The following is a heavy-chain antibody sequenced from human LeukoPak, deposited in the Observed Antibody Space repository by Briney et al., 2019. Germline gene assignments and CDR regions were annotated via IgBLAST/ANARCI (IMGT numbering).Heavy chain of an antibody. CDR3: ARDYASEYMDV. D-gene: IGHD3-16*01. CDR2: ISTTGYTI. Sequence: PGESLRLSCAASGFTFSSYWMSWVRQAPGQGLEWLSYISTTGYTIYYADSVKGRFTISRDNTQNSLFLQMDSLRVEDTAVYYCARDYASEYMDVWGKGTTVTVSS. V-gene: IGHV3-48*04. J-gene: IGHJ6*03. CDR1: GFTFSSYW.